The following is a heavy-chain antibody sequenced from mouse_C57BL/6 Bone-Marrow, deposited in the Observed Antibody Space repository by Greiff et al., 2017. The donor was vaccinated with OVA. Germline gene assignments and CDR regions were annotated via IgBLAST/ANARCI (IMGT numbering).Heavy chain of an antibody. V-gene: IGHV10-1*01. Sequence: DVKLVESGGGLVQPKGSLKLSCAASGFSFNTYAMNWVRQAPGKGLEWVARIRSKSNNYATYYADSVKDRFTISRDDSESMLYLQMNNLKTEDTAMYYCVREDYGSRSGYFDVWGTGTTVTVSS. J-gene: IGHJ1*03. CDR3: VREDYGSRSGYFDV. CDR1: GFSFNTYA. CDR2: IRSKSNNYAT. D-gene: IGHD1-1*01.